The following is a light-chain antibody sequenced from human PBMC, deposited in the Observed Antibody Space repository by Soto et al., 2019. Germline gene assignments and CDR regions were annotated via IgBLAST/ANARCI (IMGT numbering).Light chain of an antibody. CDR1: QTIDTN. J-gene: IGKJ4*01. Sequence: IFITRSPCAVSVSPGQISTLSCRASQTIDTNLAWYQQKPGQAPRLLIYGASTRATGVPTRISGSGSGTEFTLTISSLQSEDFAVYYCQQYNSWPLTFGGGTKVDIK. CDR3: QQYNSWPLT. V-gene: IGKV3D-15*01. CDR2: GAS.